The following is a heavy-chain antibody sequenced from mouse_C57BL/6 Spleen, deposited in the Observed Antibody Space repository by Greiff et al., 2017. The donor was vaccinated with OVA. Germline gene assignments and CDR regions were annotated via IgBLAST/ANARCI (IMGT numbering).Heavy chain of an antibody. CDR3: ARKGAGTDYFDY. CDR2: IDPSDSET. V-gene: IGHV1-52*01. D-gene: IGHD4-1*01. CDR1: GYTFTSYW. Sequence: VKLQQPGAELVRPGSSVKLSCKASGYTFTSYWMHWVKQRPIQGLEWIGNIDPSDSETHYNQKFKDKATLTVDKSSSTAYMQLSSLTSEDSAVYYCARKGAGTDYFDYWGQGTTLTVSS. J-gene: IGHJ2*01.